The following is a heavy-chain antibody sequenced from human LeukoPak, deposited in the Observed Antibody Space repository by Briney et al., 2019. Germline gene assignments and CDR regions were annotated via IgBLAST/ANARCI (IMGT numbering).Heavy chain of an antibody. CDR1: GFTFSSYS. CDR2: ISSSSSYI. Sequence: PGGSLRLSCAASGFTFSSYSMNWVRQAPGKGLEWVSSISSSSSYIYYADSVKGRFTISRDNANNSLYLQMNSLRAEDTAVYYCARDSGIYAFDIWGQGTMVTVSS. J-gene: IGHJ3*02. D-gene: IGHD1-26*01. V-gene: IGHV3-21*01. CDR3: ARDSGIYAFDI.